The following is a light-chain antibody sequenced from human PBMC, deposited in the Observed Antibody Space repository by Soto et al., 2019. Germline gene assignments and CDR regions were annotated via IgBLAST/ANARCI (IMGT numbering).Light chain of an antibody. J-gene: IGLJ1*01. CDR2: EVS. CDR3: SSYTSSTNYV. V-gene: IGLV2-14*01. CDR1: SIDIAPYNY. Sequence: QSVLTQLSSVSGSPGQSLSISFTGTSIDIAPYNYVPWYQQHPGKAPKLIIYEVSYRPSGISNRFSGSKSGNTASLTISGLQAEDEADYYCSSYTSSTNYVFETGTKVTV.